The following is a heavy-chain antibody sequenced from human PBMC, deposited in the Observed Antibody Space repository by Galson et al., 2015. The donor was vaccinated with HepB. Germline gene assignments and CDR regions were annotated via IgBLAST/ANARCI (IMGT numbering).Heavy chain of an antibody. CDR3: ARHAWFQP. CDR1: GDSMTSHH. J-gene: IGHJ5*02. Sequence: ETLSLTCTVSGDSMTSHHWNWIRRTPGKGLEWVGYIHASGLTSYNPSLKSRVTISADTSKKQFSLELSSVTAADTAVYYCARHAWFQPWGRGVLVTVSS. V-gene: IGHV4-59*08. CDR2: IHASGLT.